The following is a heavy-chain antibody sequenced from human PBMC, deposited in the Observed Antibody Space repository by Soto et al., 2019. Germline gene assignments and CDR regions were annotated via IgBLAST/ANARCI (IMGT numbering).Heavy chain of an antibody. CDR3: ARGRGQLWAPFDY. J-gene: IGHJ4*02. D-gene: IGHD5-18*01. CDR2: IIPIFGTA. V-gene: IGHV1-69*13. Sequence: SVKVSCKASGGTFSSDAISWVRQAPGQGLEWMGGIIPIFGTANYAQKFQGRVTITADESTSTAYMELSGLRSEDTAVYYCARGRGQLWAPFDYWGQGTLVTVSS. CDR1: GGTFSSDA.